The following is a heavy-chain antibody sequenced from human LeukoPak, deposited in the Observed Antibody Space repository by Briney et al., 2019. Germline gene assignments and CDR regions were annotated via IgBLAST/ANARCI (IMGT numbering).Heavy chain of an antibody. CDR1: GFTVSSNY. CDR2: IYSGGIT. CDR3: AGSTTGMYYFDH. D-gene: IGHD2-2*01. V-gene: IGHV3-53*01. Sequence: GGSLRLSCAASGFTVSSNYMSWVRQTPGKGLKWVSLIYSGGITFYADFVKGRFIISRDNSKNTLYLQIHSLRVDDTAVYYCAGSTTGMYYFDHWGQGTLVTVSS. J-gene: IGHJ4*02.